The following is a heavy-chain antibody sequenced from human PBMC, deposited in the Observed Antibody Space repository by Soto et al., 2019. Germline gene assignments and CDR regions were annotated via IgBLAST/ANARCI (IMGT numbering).Heavy chain of an antibody. J-gene: IGHJ6*02. D-gene: IGHD6-13*01. Sequence: SETLSLTCTVSGGSISSGNYCWGWIRQPPGKGLEWIGFIHYSGSSYYNPSLKSRVTISVDTSKNQFSLKLSSVTAADTAVYYCARGAQQLVRPIMDVWGQGTTVTVSS. CDR1: GGSISSGNYC. V-gene: IGHV4-30-4*01. CDR2: IHYSGSS. CDR3: ARGAQQLVRPIMDV.